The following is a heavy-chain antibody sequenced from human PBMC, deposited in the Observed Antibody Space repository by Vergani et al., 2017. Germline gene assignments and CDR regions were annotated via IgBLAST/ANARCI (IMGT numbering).Heavy chain of an antibody. D-gene: IGHD5-12*01. J-gene: IGHJ5*02. V-gene: IGHV4-59*08. CDR1: GGSISSYY. CDR2: IYYSGST. CDR3: ARPPRGEGNWFDP. Sequence: QVQLQESGPGLVKPSETLSLTCTVSGGSISSYYWSWIRQPPGKGLEWIGYIYYSGSTNYNPSLKSRVTISVDTSKNQFSLKLSSVTAADTAVYYCARPPRGEGNWFDPWGQGTRVTVSS.